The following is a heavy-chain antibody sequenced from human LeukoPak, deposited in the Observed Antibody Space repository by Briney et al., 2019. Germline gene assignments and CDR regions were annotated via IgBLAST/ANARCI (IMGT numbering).Heavy chain of an antibody. V-gene: IGHV4-4*07. CDR3: ARGDYYDGGGRNWFDP. J-gene: IGHJ5*02. D-gene: IGHD3-16*01. CDR1: GGSMSSYY. Sequence: PSETLSLTCTVSGGSMSSYYWSFIRQPAGKGLEWIGRIHTSWTTYYNPSLKSRVTMSVGTSRNQFSLRLTSVTAADTAVYYCARGDYYDGGGRNWFDPWGQGTLVTVSS. CDR2: IHTSWTT.